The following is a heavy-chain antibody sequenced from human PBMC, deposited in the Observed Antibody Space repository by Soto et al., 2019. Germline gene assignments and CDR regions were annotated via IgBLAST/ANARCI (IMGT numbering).Heavy chain of an antibody. CDR3: TRDTFGDMDY. Sequence: EVQLVESGGGLVQPGGSLRLSCAASGFAFSSEWMHWVRQAPGKGLVWVSRIDPYDTGITYADSVKGRFTISRANAKNTLYLQMNSLRAEDTAVYYCTRDTFGDMDYWGQGTLVTVSS. CDR1: GFAFSSEW. D-gene: IGHD2-21*01. V-gene: IGHV3-74*01. CDR2: IDPYDTGI. J-gene: IGHJ4*02.